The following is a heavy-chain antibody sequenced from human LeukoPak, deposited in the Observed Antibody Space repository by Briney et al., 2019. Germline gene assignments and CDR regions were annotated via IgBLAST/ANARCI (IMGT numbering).Heavy chain of an antibody. CDR3: ARTRSSGYLTFGY. V-gene: IGHV3-48*01. J-gene: IGHJ4*02. Sequence: GGSLRLSCAASEFTFSSYSMNWVRQAPGKGLGWVSYITNSGNSKSYADSVKGRFTISRDNTKSSLYLQMNGLRAEDTAVYYCARTRSSGYLTFGYWGQGILVTVSS. CDR2: ITNSGNSK. D-gene: IGHD3-22*01. CDR1: EFTFSSYS.